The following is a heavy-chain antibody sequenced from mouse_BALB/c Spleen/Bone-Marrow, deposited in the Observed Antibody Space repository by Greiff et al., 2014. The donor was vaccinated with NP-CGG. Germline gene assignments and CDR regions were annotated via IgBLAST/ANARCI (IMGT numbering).Heavy chain of an antibody. D-gene: IGHD2-1*01. CDR2: INPSTGYT. J-gene: IGHJ4*01. Sequence: VMLVESGAELAKPGASVKMSCKASGYTLTSYWMHWVKQRPGQGLEWIGYINPSTGYTDHNQKFNDKATLTADKSSSTAYMQLSSLTSKDSAVYYCARGNPLYAMDYWGQGTSVTVSS. V-gene: IGHV1-7*01. CDR1: GYTLTSYW. CDR3: ARGNPLYAMDY.